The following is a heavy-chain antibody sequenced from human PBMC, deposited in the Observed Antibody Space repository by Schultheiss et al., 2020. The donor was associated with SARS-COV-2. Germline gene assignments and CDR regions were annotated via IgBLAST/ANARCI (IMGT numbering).Heavy chain of an antibody. CDR1: GGSFSGYY. CDR2: INHSGST. J-gene: IGHJ4*02. D-gene: IGHD5-18*01. Sequence: SETLSLTCAVYGGSFSGYYWSWIRQPPGKGLEWIGEINHSGSTNYNPSLKSRVTISVDTSKNQFSLKLSSVTAADTAIYYCARADMDTAMVTFDFWGQGTLVTVSS. CDR3: ARADMDTAMVTFDF. V-gene: IGHV4-34*01.